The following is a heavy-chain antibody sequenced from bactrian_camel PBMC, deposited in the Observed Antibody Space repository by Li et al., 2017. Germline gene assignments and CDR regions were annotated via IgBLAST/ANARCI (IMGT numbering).Heavy chain of an antibody. J-gene: IGHJ6*01. D-gene: IGHD6*01. CDR3: AKDRTGGSWYGADFGY. V-gene: IGHV3-2*01. CDR2: IYTGGGST. CDR1: GFTFSTYY. Sequence: HVQLVESGGGLVQPGGSLRLSCAASGFTFSTYYMSWVRQAPGKGLEWVSSIYTGGGSTYYADSVKGRFAISRDNAKNMLYLQLNSLKTEDTAMYYCAKDRTGGSWYGADFGYWGQGTQVTVS.